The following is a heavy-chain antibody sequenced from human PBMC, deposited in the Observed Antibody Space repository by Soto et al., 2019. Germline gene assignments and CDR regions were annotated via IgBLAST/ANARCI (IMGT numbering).Heavy chain of an antibody. D-gene: IGHD1-26*01. V-gene: IGHV1-69*01. CDR2: IIPLFGTA. CDR1: GGTFNNYA. CDR3: ARVLPYSGSSLRDGWFDP. J-gene: IGHJ5*02. Sequence: QVKLVQSGAEVKKPGSSVTVSCKASGGTFNNYAINWVRQAPGQGLEWMGGIIPLFGTANYAQRFQGRVTITADESTSTAYMELSSLRYEDTAIYYFARVLPYSGSSLRDGWFDPWGQGTLVTGSS.